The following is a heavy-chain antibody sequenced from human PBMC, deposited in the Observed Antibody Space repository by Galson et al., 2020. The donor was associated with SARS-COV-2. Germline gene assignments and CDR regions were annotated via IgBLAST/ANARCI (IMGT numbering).Heavy chain of an antibody. D-gene: IGHD2-15*01. V-gene: IGHV4-61*02. CDR2: IYTSGST. Sequence: SETLSLTCTVSGGSISSGSYYWSWIRQPAGKGLEWIGRIYTSGSTNYNPSLKSRVTISVDTSKNQFSLKLSSVTAADTAVYYCARGPAATYYYYMDVWGKGTTVTVSS. J-gene: IGHJ6*03. CDR3: ARGPAATYYYYMDV. CDR1: GGSISSGSYY.